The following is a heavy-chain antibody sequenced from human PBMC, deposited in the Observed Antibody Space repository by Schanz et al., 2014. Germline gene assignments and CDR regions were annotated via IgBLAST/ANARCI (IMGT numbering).Heavy chain of an antibody. CDR2: MSYNGNT. CDR1: GYPFSNYG. Sequence: QVQMVQSGAEAKKPGASVKVSCKASGYPFSNYGISWLRQAPGQGFEWMAWMSYNGNTKYAQSLQGRVTVTRDTSTSTSYMELRSLTSDDTAVYYCARDVPINDYWGQGTPVTVSS. J-gene: IGHJ4*02. V-gene: IGHV1-18*01. CDR3: ARDVPINDY.